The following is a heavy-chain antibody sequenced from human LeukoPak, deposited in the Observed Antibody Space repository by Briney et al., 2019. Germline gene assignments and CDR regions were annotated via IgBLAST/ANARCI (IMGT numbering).Heavy chain of an antibody. CDR1: GYTFTRDA. V-gene: IGHV7-4-1*02. CDR3: ARGGGNGIV. J-gene: IGHJ6*02. CDR2: INTNTGNP. Sequence: GASVKISCKASGYTFTRDAMNWVRQAPGQGFEWVGWINTNTGNPTYAQGFTGRFVFSLDTSVSTAYLQISSLKAEDTAVYYRARGGGNGIVWGQGTTVTVSS. D-gene: IGHD2-15*01.